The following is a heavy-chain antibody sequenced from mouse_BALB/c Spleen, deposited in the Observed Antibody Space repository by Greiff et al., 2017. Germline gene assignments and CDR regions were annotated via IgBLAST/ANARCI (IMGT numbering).Heavy chain of an antibody. CDR3: ARDRDFDV. J-gene: IGHJ1*01. CDR2: IRNKANGYTT. CDR1: GFTFTDYY. V-gene: IGHV7-3*02. Sequence: EVKLMESGGGLVQPGGSLRLSCATSGFTFTDYYMSWVRQPPGKALEWLGFIRNKANGYTTEYSASVKGRFTISRDNSQSILYLQMNTLRAEDSATYYCARDRDFDVWGAGTTVTVSS.